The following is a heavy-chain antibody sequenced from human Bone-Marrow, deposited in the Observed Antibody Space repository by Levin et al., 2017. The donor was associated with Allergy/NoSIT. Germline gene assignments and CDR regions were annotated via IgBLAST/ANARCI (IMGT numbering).Heavy chain of an antibody. D-gene: IGHD3-3*01. CDR2: IYWNDDT. Sequence: GSGPTLVKPTQTLTLTCAFSGFSLKTNGVGVGWIRQPPGKALEWLGSIYWNDDTLYRPSLKTRLTITKDTSKNQVVLKMTNMDPVDTATYYCAQRRDFWSYPDAYDIWGQGTLVTVSS. J-gene: IGHJ3*02. CDR1: GFSLKTNGVG. V-gene: IGHV2-5*01. CDR3: AQRRDFWSYPDAYDI.